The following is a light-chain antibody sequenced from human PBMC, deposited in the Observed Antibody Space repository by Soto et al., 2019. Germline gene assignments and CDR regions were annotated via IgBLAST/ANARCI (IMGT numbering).Light chain of an antibody. CDR3: KQYYSYPRT. V-gene: IGKV1-8*01. CDR2: AAS. Sequence: AIRMTQSPSSLSASTGDRVTINCRASQGISSYLAWYQQKPGKAPKLLIYAASTLQSGVPSRFSGSVSGTDFTLTISCLQSEDFATYYCKQYYSYPRTFGQGTTVEIK. CDR1: QGISSY. J-gene: IGKJ1*01.